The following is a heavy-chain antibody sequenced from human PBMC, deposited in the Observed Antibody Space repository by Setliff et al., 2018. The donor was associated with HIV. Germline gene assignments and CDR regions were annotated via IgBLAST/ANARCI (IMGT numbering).Heavy chain of an antibody. CDR1: RSTFNSHT. CDR2: IIPILGVA. Sequence: GASVKVSCKASRSTFNSHTINWVRQAPGQGLDWMGRIIPILGVANYAQRFQGKVTITAYKSTSTAYMELTSLRFDDTAMYYCVRGVQSPPHYSYYYMDVWGEGTMVTVS. CDR3: VRGVQSPPHYSYYYMDV. V-gene: IGHV1-69*02. D-gene: IGHD3-3*01. J-gene: IGHJ6*03.